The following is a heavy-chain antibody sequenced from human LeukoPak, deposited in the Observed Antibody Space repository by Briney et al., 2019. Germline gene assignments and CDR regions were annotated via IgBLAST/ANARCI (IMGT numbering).Heavy chain of an antibody. CDR1: GGSISSGDYY. Sequence: PSETLSLTCTVSGGSISSGDYYWSWIRQPPGKGLEWIGYIYYSGGTYYNPSLKSRVTISVDTSKNQFSLKLSSVTAADTAVYYCARARVVRGVILRGGYFDYWGQGTLVTVSS. CDR3: ARARVVRGVILRGGYFDY. CDR2: IYYSGGT. D-gene: IGHD3-10*01. J-gene: IGHJ4*02. V-gene: IGHV4-30-4*01.